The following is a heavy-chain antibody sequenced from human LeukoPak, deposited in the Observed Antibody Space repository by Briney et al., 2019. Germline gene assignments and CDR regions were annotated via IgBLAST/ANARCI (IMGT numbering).Heavy chain of an antibody. J-gene: IGHJ5*02. D-gene: IGHD3-9*01. Sequence: PGGSLRLSCAASRFTFSSYAMSWVRQAPGKGLEWVSAISGSGGSTYYADSVKGRFTISRDNSKNTLYLQVNSLRAEDTAVYYCAKSPWTVDILTWFDPWGQGTLVTVSS. CDR2: ISGSGGST. CDR1: RFTFSSYA. CDR3: AKSPWTVDILTWFDP. V-gene: IGHV3-23*01.